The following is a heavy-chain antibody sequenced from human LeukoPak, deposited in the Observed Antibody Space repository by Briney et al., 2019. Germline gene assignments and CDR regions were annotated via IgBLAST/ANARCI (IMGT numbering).Heavy chain of an antibody. V-gene: IGHV4-4*02. CDR1: GGSISSSNW. CDR3: ARFYGGNSGNWFDP. J-gene: IGHJ5*02. Sequence: SETLSLTCAVSGGSISSSNWWSWVRQPPGKGLEWIGEIYHSGSTNYNPSLKSRVTISVDKSKNQFSLKLSSVTAADTAVCYCARFYGGNSGNWFDPWGQGTLVTVSS. CDR2: IYHSGST. D-gene: IGHD4-23*01.